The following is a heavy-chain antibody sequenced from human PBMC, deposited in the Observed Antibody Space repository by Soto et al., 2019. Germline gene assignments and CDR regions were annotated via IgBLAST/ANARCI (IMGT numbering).Heavy chain of an antibody. CDR3: ARGLILWFGELSRRGGYYYYMDV. D-gene: IGHD3-10*01. Sequence: QVQLQQWGAGLLKPSETLSLTCAVYGGSFSGYQWSWIRQTPGKGLEWIGEINDSGNINYNPSLKSRVTILIDTPKKQISLKLSSVTAADTAVYYCARGLILWFGELSRRGGYYYYMDVWGKGTTLTASS. CDR2: INDSGNI. CDR1: GGSFSGYQ. V-gene: IGHV4-34*01. J-gene: IGHJ6*03.